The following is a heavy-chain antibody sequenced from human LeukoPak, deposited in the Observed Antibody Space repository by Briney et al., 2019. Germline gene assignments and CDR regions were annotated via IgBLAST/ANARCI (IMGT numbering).Heavy chain of an antibody. CDR1: GFTVSSNY. D-gene: IGHD3-3*01. CDR2: IYSGGST. CDR3: ARGDGNYDFWSGYYTGFDY. Sequence: PGGSLRLSCAASGFTVSSNYMSWVRQAPGKGLEWVSVIYSGGSTYYADSVKGRFTISRDNSKIKLYLQMNSLRAEDTAVYYCARGDGNYDFWSGYYTGFDYWGQGTLVTVSS. J-gene: IGHJ4*02. V-gene: IGHV3-66*02.